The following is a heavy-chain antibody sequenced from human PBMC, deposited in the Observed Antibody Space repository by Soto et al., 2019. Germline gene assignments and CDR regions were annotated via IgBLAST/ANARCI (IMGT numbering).Heavy chain of an antibody. Sequence: SETLSLTCTVSGGSVSSDDYNWSWIRQPPGKGLEWIGYINYSGSTNYNPSLKSRVTISVDTSKNQFSLKLSSVTAADTAVYYCARDPRITIFGVVTYYGMDVWGQGTTVTVS. D-gene: IGHD3-3*01. CDR1: GGSVSSDDYN. V-gene: IGHV4-61*08. CDR2: INYSGST. J-gene: IGHJ6*02. CDR3: ARDPRITIFGVVTYYGMDV.